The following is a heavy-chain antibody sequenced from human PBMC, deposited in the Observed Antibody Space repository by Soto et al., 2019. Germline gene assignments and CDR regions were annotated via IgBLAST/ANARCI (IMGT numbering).Heavy chain of an antibody. D-gene: IGHD3-3*01. CDR2: ISATGFST. Sequence: EVQLLESGGGLVQPGGSLRVSCAASGFTFSNFAMKWVRQAPGKGLQWVSSISATGFSTYYADSVKGRFTVSRDNSKNTLFLQMDSLSADDAAVYYCAKDINFWNSYSALWGQGTLVTVSS. CDR3: AKDINFWNSYSAL. CDR1: GFTFSNFA. V-gene: IGHV3-23*01. J-gene: IGHJ4*02.